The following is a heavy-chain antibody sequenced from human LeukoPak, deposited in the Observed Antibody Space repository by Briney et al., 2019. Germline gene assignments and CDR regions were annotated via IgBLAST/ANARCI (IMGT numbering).Heavy chain of an antibody. CDR1: GFTFSNYW. J-gene: IGHJ4*02. CDR3: AREGSIPKAHFDY. CDR2: ISSDGSGT. V-gene: IGHV3-74*01. D-gene: IGHD3-10*01. Sequence: GGSLRLSCAASGFTFSNYWMHWVRQAPGKGLVWVSRISSDGSGTNYADSVKGRFTISRDNAKNILYLQMNSLRVEDTAVYYCAREGSIPKAHFDYWGQGTLVTVSS.